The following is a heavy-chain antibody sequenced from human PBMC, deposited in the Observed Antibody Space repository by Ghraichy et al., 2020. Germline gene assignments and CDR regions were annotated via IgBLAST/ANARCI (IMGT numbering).Heavy chain of an antibody. CDR1: GFTFSSYY. V-gene: IGHV3-7*01. Sequence: LSLTCAASGFTFSSYYLSWVRQAPGKGLEWVANIKQDGSEKNYVDSVKGRFTISRDNAKNSLYLQMNSLRAEDTAVYYCVRVVTAASTQLRAFDIWGQGTMVTVSS. CDR2: IKQDGSEK. CDR3: VRVVTAASTQLRAFDI. D-gene: IGHD6-13*01. J-gene: IGHJ3*02.